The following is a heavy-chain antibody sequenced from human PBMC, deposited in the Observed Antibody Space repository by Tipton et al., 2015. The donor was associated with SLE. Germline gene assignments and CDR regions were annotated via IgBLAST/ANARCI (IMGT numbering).Heavy chain of an antibody. CDR1: GFTFSGSA. CDR3: SRQVRYSYGSLDY. J-gene: IGHJ4*02. D-gene: IGHD5-18*01. CDR2: IRSKANSYAT. V-gene: IGHV3-73*01. Sequence: SLRLSCAASGFTFSGSAMHWVRQASGKGLEWVGRIRSKANSYATVYAASVKGRFTISRDDSKNTAYLQMNSLKTEDTAVYYCSRQVRYSYGSLDYWGQGTLVTVSS.